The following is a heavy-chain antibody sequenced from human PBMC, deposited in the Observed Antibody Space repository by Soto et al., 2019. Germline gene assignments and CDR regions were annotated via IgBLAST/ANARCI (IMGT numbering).Heavy chain of an antibody. V-gene: IGHV3-9*01. Sequence: GGSLRLSCAASGFTFDDYAMHWVRQAPGKGLEWVSGISWNSGSIGYADSVKGRFTISRDNAKNSLYLQMNSLRAEDTALYYCAKVEQWLVLTAAFDIWGQGTMVTVSS. CDR1: GFTFDDYA. J-gene: IGHJ3*02. CDR3: AKVEQWLVLTAAFDI. D-gene: IGHD6-19*01. CDR2: ISWNSGSI.